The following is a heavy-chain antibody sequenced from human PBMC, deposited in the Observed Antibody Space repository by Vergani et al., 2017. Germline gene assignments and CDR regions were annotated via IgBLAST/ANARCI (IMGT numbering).Heavy chain of an antibody. J-gene: IGHJ5*02. CDR2: ISYDGSNK. D-gene: IGHD3-10*01. CDR3: AKDFAFRTYYYGSGSYYKSRGLDP. V-gene: IGHV3-30*18. Sequence: QVQLVESGGGVVQPGRSLRLSCAASGFTFSSYGIHWVRQAPGKGLEWVAVISYDGSNKYYADSVKGRFTISRDNSKNTLYLQMNSLRAEDTAVYYCAKDFAFRTYYYGSGSYYKSRGLDPWGQGTLVTVSS. CDR1: GFTFSSYG.